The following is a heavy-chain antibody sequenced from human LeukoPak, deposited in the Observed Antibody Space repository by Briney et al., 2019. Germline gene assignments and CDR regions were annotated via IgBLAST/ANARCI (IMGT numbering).Heavy chain of an antibody. Sequence: ASVKVSCKASGYTFTGYYMHWVRQAPGQGLEWMGWINPNSGGTNYAQKFQGRVTMTRDTSISTAYLQWSSLKASDTAMYYCARNLGGDYWGQGTLVTVSS. D-gene: IGHD2-15*01. J-gene: IGHJ4*02. CDR1: GYTFTGYY. CDR3: ARNLGGDY. V-gene: IGHV1-2*02. CDR2: INPNSGGT.